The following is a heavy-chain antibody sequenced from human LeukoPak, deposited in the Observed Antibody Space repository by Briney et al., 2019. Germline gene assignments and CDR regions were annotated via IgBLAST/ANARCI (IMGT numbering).Heavy chain of an antibody. V-gene: IGHV3-7*03. CDR1: GFTFSGFW. Sequence: GGSLRLSCAVSGFTFSGFWMSWSRQAPGKGLEWVASINSDGSEGYYADVVKGRFTISRDNAKNSLYPQINSLRAEDTAVYYCARSSYSSSSSVWGQGTMVTVSS. CDR3: ARSSYSSSSSV. CDR2: INSDGSEG. J-gene: IGHJ3*01. D-gene: IGHD6-6*01.